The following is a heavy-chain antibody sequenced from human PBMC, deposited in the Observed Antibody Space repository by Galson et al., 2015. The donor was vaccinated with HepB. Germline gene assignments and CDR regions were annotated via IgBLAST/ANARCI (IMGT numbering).Heavy chain of an antibody. J-gene: IGHJ4*01. CDR2: IVVVSGNT. D-gene: IGHD6-13*01. CDR3: AAGQRYSNV. Sequence: SVKVSCKASGFTLSTSVMQWVRQARGQRLEWIGWIVVVSGNTNYAQKFQERVSITSDMSTNTAYMELSSLTSADTAVYYCAAGQRYSNVWGQGTLVTVSS. CDR1: GFTLSTSV. V-gene: IGHV1-58*02.